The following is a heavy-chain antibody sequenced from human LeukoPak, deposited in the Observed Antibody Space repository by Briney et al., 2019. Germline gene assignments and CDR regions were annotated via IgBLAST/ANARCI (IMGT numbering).Heavy chain of an antibody. Sequence: PGRSLRLSCAASGFTFDDYAMHWVRQAPGKGLEWVSGISWNSGSIAYADSVKGRFTISRDNAKNSLYLQMNSLRAEDTALYYCAKDIGYYDILTGYSEAFDIWGQGTMVTVSS. CDR3: AKDIGYYDILTGYSEAFDI. D-gene: IGHD3-9*01. J-gene: IGHJ3*02. CDR2: ISWNSGSI. V-gene: IGHV3-9*01. CDR1: GFTFDDYA.